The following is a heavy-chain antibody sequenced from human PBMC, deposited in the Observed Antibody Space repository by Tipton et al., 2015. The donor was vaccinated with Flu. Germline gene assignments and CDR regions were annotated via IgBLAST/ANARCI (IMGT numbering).Heavy chain of an antibody. J-gene: IGHJ4*02. CDR2: IHTNGKT. CDR1: EDHMSNFY. V-gene: IGHV4-4*07. CDR3: VREYGTMDY. D-gene: IGHD1-1*01. Sequence: TLSLTCSVSEDHMSNFYWSWVRQPAGEGLEWIGRIHTNGKTDYNPSLKSRVAVSIATSKKQFSLHVTSVTAADTAVYYCVREYGTMDYWGQGRLVTVSS.